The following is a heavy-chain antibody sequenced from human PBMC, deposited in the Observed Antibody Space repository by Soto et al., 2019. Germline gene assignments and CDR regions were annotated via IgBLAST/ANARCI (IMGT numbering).Heavy chain of an antibody. Sequence: QVKLVQSGAEEKKPGASVKVSCKASGYTFTTYAMHWVRQAPGQRLEWMGWINAGNRNTKYSQKFQGRVTITSDTSASTAYLALSSLRSEDTAGYCCARVGNHSSWDLAYWGPGTRVTVSS. D-gene: IGHD1-26*01. J-gene: IGHJ4*02. CDR2: INAGNRNT. CDR3: ARVGNHSSWDLAY. V-gene: IGHV1-3*05. CDR1: GYTFTTYA.